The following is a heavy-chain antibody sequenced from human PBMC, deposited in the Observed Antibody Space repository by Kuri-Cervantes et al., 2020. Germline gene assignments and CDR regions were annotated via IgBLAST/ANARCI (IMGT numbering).Heavy chain of an antibody. CDR2: ISGSGGST. Sequence: GVLKISCAVSGFTVSSNYMSWVRQAPGKGLEWVSAISGSGGSTYYADSVKGRFTISRDNSKNTLYLQMNSLRAEDTAVYYCAKDTVVVITPNFDYWGQGTLVTVSS. J-gene: IGHJ4*02. D-gene: IGHD3-22*01. CDR3: AKDTVVVITPNFDY. V-gene: IGHV3-23*01. CDR1: GFTVSSNY.